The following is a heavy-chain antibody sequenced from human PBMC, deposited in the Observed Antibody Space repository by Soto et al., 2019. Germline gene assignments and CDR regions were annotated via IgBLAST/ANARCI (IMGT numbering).Heavy chain of an antibody. CDR2: IYYSGST. CDR1: GGSISSYY. D-gene: IGHD6-19*01. Sequence: PSETLSLTCTVSGGSISSYYWSWIRQPPGKGLEWIGYIYYSGSTNYNPSFKSRITISVDTSKNQVSLKLSSVSAADTAVYYCARRDSSGWYEKNWGQGTLVTVSS. CDR3: ARRDSSGWYEKN. V-gene: IGHV4-59*08. J-gene: IGHJ4*02.